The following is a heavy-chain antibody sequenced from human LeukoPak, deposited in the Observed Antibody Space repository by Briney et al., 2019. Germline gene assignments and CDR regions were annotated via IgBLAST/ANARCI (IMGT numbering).Heavy chain of an antibody. J-gene: IGHJ6*02. D-gene: IGHD4-23*01. CDR2: INHSGST. Sequence: SETLSLTCAVYGGSLSGYYWSWIRQPPGKGLEWIGEINHSGSTNYNPSLKSRVTISVDTSKNQFSLKLSSVTAADTAVYYCAGGGYLRWTAPNAKYGMDVWGQGTTVTFSS. CDR1: GGSLSGYY. V-gene: IGHV4-34*01. CDR3: AGGGYLRWTAPNAKYGMDV.